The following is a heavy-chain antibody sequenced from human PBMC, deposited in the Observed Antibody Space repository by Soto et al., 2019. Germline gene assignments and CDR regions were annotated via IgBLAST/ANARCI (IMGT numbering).Heavy chain of an antibody. V-gene: IGHV4-39*02. D-gene: IGHD2-2*01. Sequence: SETLCLTYTVSGGSIETYNLFWAWVRQPPGKGLEWIASIHYGGNAYYNPSLESRVILSMDTSKNQFSLRLTSVTAADAGLYFCAREGNAFDNYFDFWGQGTLVTVSS. J-gene: IGHJ4*02. CDR1: GGSIETYNLF. CDR3: AREGNAFDNYFDF. CDR2: IHYGGNA.